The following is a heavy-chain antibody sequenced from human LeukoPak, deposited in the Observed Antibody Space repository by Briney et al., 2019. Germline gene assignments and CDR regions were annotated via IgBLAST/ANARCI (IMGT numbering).Heavy chain of an antibody. CDR1: GGSVGTSNYY. D-gene: IGHD1-1*01. CDR2: IYYTGSD. Sequence: SETLSLTCTASGGSVGTSNYYWAWIRQPPGKGLEWTGNIYYTGSDYYNPSLKGRVTISLDPSKNEFSLTLKSVTAADTAVFYCAGLNRADERRASYNDYYKDLDVWGQGTTVTVSS. CDR3: AGLNRADERRASYNDYYKDLDV. V-gene: IGHV4-39*01. J-gene: IGHJ6*02.